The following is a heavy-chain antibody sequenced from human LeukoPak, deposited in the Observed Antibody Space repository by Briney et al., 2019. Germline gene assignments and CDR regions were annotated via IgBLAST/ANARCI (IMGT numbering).Heavy chain of an antibody. CDR2: INPSGDNT. Sequence: ASVKVSCKASGYTFTSYYIHWVRQAPGQGLEWMGIINPSGDNTNYAQKFQGRVTMTTDTSTSTAYMELRSLRSDDTAVYYCARDRYSSSWHSDYWGQGTLVTVSS. D-gene: IGHD6-13*01. J-gene: IGHJ4*02. CDR3: ARDRYSSSWHSDY. CDR1: GYTFTSYY. V-gene: IGHV1-46*01.